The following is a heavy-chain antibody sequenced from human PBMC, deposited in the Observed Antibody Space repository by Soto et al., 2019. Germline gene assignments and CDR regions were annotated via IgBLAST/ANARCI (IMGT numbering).Heavy chain of an antibody. CDR1: GFTFSSYS. CDR3: ASRYQGTTEDGMDV. J-gene: IGHJ6*02. D-gene: IGHD1-7*01. CDR2: ISSSSSYI. Sequence: SLRLSCAASGFTFSSYSMNWVRQAPGKGLEWVSSISSSSSYIYYADSVKGRFTISRDTSTSTVYMELSSLRSEDTAMYYCASRYQGTTEDGMDVWGQGTTVTVSS. V-gene: IGHV3-21*04.